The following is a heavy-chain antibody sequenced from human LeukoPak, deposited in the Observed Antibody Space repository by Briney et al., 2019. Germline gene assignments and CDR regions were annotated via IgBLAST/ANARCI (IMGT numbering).Heavy chain of an antibody. CDR1: GDSFSSNSAA. J-gene: IGHJ4*02. CDR3: ARDVSWYFDF. Sequence: SQTLRLTCAISGDSFSSNSAAWNWIRQSPSRGLEWLGRTYHRSKWYNGYAVSVKSRITINPDTSKNQFSLQLNSVTPEVTAVYYCARDVSWYFDFWGQGILVTVSS. CDR2: TYHRSKWYN. V-gene: IGHV6-1*01.